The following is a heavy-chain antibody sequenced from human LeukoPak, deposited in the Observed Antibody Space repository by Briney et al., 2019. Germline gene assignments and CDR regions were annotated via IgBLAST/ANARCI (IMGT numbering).Heavy chain of an antibody. CDR3: ARGAVRGGTNFDY. J-gene: IGHJ4*02. CDR2: AYYRSKWYI. D-gene: IGHD3-10*01. CDR1: GDSVSGSPAV. Sequence: SQTLSLTCAISGDSVSGSPAVWNWIRQSPSRGLEWLGRAYYRSKWYIDYAVSVKGRITNTPDTSKNQFSLQLNSVTPEDTAVYYCARGAVRGGTNFDYWGQGTLVTVSS. V-gene: IGHV6-1*01.